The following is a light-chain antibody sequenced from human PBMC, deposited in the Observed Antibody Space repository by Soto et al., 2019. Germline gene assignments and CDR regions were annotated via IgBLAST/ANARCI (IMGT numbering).Light chain of an antibody. CDR1: ESVTSN. V-gene: IGKV3-15*01. J-gene: IGKJ2*03. Sequence: VMTQSPATLSVSPGERATLSCRASESVTSNLAWYQQKPGQAPRPLMYGASTRATGVPARFSGSGSGTDFTLTISGLQSEDSAVYYCQQYHNWYSFGQGSKLEIK. CDR2: GAS. CDR3: QQYHNWYS.